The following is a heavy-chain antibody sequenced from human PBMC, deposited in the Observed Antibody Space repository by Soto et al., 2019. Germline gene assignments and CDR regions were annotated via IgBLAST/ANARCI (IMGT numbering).Heavy chain of an antibody. Sequence: QVQLQESGPGLVKPSETLSLTCTVSGGSISSYYWSWIRQPAGKGLEWIGRIYTSGSTNYNPSLKSRVTMSVDPSKNQFSLKVSSVTATVTAVYYCARGATITGTTNWFDPWGQGTLVTVSS. V-gene: IGHV4-4*07. CDR3: ARGATITGTTNWFDP. CDR2: IYTSGST. D-gene: IGHD1-7*01. CDR1: GGSISSYY. J-gene: IGHJ5*02.